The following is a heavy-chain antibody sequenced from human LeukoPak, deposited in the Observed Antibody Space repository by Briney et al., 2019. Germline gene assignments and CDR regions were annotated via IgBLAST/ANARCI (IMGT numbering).Heavy chain of an antibody. D-gene: IGHD4-17*01. Sequence: VASVKVSCKASGGTFSSYAISWVRQAPGQGIEWMGRIIPIFGIANYAQKFQGRVTITADKSTSTAYMELSSLRSEDTAVYYCARDTVTTYYNWFDPWGQGTLVTVSS. CDR2: IIPIFGIA. V-gene: IGHV1-69*04. CDR3: ARDTVTTYYNWFDP. CDR1: GGTFSSYA. J-gene: IGHJ5*02.